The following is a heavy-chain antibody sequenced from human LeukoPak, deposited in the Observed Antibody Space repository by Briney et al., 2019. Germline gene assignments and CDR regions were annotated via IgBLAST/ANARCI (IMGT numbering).Heavy chain of an antibody. D-gene: IGHD3-9*01. J-gene: IGHJ3*02. CDR2: ISWNSGSI. CDR1: GFTFDDYA. CDR3: AAGRYFEWQTNAFDI. Sequence: GGSLRLSCAASGFTFDDYAMHWVRQAPGKGLEWVSGISWNSGSIGYADSVKGLFTISRDNAKNSLYLQMNSLRAEDMALYYCAAGRYFEWQTNAFDIWGQGTMVTVSS. V-gene: IGHV3-9*03.